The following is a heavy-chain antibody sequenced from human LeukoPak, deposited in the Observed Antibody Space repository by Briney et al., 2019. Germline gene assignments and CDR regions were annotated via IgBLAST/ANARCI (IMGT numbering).Heavy chain of an antibody. CDR3: ARDSESHMVWSYYGMDV. J-gene: IGHJ6*02. V-gene: IGHV1-3*01. Sequence: ASVKVSCKASGYAFTSYNIHWVRQAPGQRPEWMGWINAGNGNTKYSQEFQGRVTITRDTSASIAHMEMSSLRSEDTAVYYCARDSESHMVWSYYGMDVWGQGTSVTVSS. CDR1: GYAFTSYN. D-gene: IGHD3-3*01. CDR2: INAGNGNT.